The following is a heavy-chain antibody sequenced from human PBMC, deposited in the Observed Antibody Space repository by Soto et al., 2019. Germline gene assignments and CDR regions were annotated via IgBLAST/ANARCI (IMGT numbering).Heavy chain of an antibody. J-gene: IGHJ5*02. CDR1: GYTFTGYY. D-gene: IGHD4-17*01. V-gene: IGHV1-2*04. Sequence: QVQLVQSGAEVKKPGASVKVSCKASGYTFTGYYMHWVRQAPGQGLEWMGWINPNSGGTNYAQKFQGWVTMTRDTSSSTAYMELSRLRSDDTAVYYCARQGAVTTRGWFDPWGQGNLVTVSS. CDR2: INPNSGGT. CDR3: ARQGAVTTRGWFDP.